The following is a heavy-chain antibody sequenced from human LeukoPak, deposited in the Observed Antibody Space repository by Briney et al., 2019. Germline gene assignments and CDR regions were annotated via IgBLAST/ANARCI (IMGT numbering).Heavy chain of an antibody. CDR3: ARGVKSVYFDY. Sequence: GGSLRLSCGASGFTFSNYAMHWVRQAPGKGLEWVIVISDNGSVKYYADSVRGRFTISRDNSKNELYLQMDSLRVDDTAVYFCARGVKSVYFDYWGQGTLVTVSS. CDR2: ISDNGSVK. J-gene: IGHJ4*02. CDR1: GFTFSNYA. V-gene: IGHV3-30*04.